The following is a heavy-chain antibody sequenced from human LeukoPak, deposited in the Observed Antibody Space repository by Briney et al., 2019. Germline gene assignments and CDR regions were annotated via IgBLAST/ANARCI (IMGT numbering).Heavy chain of an antibody. D-gene: IGHD3-22*01. Sequence: TGGSLRLSCAASGFTFTAYSMTWVRQAPGKRLEWVANIKRDGSDKYYVDSVKGRFTISRDNAKNSLYLEMISLRVEDTAVYYCTRDPYDRGGYGAFDLWGLGTTITVSS. V-gene: IGHV3-7*01. CDR1: GFTFTAYS. CDR2: IKRDGSDK. CDR3: TRDPYDRGGYGAFDL. J-gene: IGHJ3*01.